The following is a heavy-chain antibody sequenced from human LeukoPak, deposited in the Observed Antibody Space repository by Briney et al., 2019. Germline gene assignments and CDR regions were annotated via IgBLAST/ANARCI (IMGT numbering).Heavy chain of an antibody. Sequence: EASVKVSCKASGYTFTSYDINWVRQATGQGLEWMGWMNPNSGNTGYAQKFQGRVTMTRNTSISTAYMELSSLRSEDTAVYYCARGGGFITIFGVVIRRGMDVWGQGTTVTVSS. CDR1: GYTFTSYD. CDR2: MNPNSGNT. J-gene: IGHJ6*02. V-gene: IGHV1-8*01. CDR3: ARGGGFITIFGVVIRRGMDV. D-gene: IGHD3-3*01.